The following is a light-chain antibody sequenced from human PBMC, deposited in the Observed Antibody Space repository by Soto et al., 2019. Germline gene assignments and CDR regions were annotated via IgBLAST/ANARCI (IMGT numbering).Light chain of an antibody. CDR3: QQRGDLIVT. V-gene: IGKV3-11*01. J-gene: IGKJ4*01. CDR1: QHVSTY. CDR2: DAS. Sequence: EILLTQSPATLSLSPWEGATLSCRASQHVSTYVAWYQQKPGHAPRLLIFDASNRATGVPARFSGSGSGTDFTLTITNLDPGDSGIYYCQQRGDLIVTFGGGTKVEI.